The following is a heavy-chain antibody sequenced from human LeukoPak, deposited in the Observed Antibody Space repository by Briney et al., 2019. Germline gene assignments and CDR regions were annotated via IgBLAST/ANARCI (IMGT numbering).Heavy chain of an antibody. CDR2: ISYGSNE. J-gene: IGHJ4*02. D-gene: IGHD5-18*01. V-gene: IGHV3-30*04. CDR3: AKEYGYTYGEFDY. Sequence: PGRSLRLSCAASGFTFSSYVMHWVRQAPGKGLEWVAIISYGSNEYYADSVKGRFTISRDNSKNTLYLQMNSLRVEDTAVYYCAKEYGYTYGEFDYWGQGTLVTVSS. CDR1: GFTFSSYV.